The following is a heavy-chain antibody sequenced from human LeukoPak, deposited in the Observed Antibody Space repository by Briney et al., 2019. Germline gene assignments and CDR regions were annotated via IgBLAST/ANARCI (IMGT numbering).Heavy chain of an antibody. J-gene: IGHJ2*01. CDR2: IYTSGST. CDR3: ARGVGAGGFDL. CDR1: GGSISSGSYY. D-gene: IGHD1-26*01. V-gene: IGHV4-61*02. Sequence: SETLSLICTVSGGSISSGSYYWIWIRQPAGKGLEWIGRIYTSGSTNYNPSLKSRVTISVDTSKNQFSLKLSSVTAADTAVYYCARGVGAGGFDLWGRGTLVTVSS.